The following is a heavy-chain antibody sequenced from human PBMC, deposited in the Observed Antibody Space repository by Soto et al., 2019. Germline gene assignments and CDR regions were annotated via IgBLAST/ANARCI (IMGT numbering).Heavy chain of an antibody. CDR1: GYTFTSYA. V-gene: IGHV1-3*01. CDR2: INAGNGNT. J-gene: IGHJ6*02. Sequence: GASVKVSRKASGYTFTSYAMHWVRQAPGQRLEWMGWINAGNGNTKYSQKFQGRVTITRDTSASTAYMELSSLRSEDTAVYYCAGARFLEWLFEPYGMDVWGQGTTVTVSS. CDR3: AGARFLEWLFEPYGMDV. D-gene: IGHD3-3*01.